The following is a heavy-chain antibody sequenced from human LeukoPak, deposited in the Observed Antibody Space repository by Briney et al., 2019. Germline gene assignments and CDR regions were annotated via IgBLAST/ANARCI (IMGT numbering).Heavy chain of an antibody. V-gene: IGHV4-31*03. D-gene: IGHD3-10*01. J-gene: IGHJ1*01. CDR2: IYYSGST. Sequence: PSETLSLTCTVSGGSISSGGYYWSWIRQHPGKGLEWIGYIYYSGSTNYNPSLKSRVTISVDTSKNQFSLKLSSVTAADTAVYYCARGPPYYYGSGSYFFQHWGQGTLVTVSS. CDR1: GGSISSGGYY. CDR3: ARGPPYYYGSGSYFFQH.